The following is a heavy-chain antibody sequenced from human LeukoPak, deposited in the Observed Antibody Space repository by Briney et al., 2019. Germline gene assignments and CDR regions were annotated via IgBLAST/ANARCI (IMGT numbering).Heavy chain of an antibody. CDR2: INHSGST. V-gene: IGHV4-34*01. D-gene: IGHD1-14*01. CDR3: ARFETGRRVSRARSYYYGMDV. J-gene: IGHJ6*02. Sequence: PSETLSLTCAVYGGSFSGYYWSWIRQPPGKGLEWIGEINHSGSTNYNPSLKSRVTISVDTSKNQFSLKLSSVTAADTAVYYCARFETGRRVSRARSYYYGMDVWGQGTTVTVSS. CDR1: GGSFSGYY.